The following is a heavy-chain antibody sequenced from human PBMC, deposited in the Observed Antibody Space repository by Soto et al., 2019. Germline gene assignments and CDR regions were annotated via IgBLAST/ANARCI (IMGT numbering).Heavy chain of an antibody. CDR2: ISGSGGNT. Sequence: GGSLRLSCAASGFTFSTYGMSWVRQAPGKGLEWVSSISGSGGNTYYADPVKGRFTISRDNSKTTLYLQMNSLRAEDTAVYYCAKDQEVVAAVSHLDYWGQGTLVTVSS. CDR1: GFTFSTYG. CDR3: AKDQEVVAAVSHLDY. D-gene: IGHD2-15*01. V-gene: IGHV3-23*01. J-gene: IGHJ4*02.